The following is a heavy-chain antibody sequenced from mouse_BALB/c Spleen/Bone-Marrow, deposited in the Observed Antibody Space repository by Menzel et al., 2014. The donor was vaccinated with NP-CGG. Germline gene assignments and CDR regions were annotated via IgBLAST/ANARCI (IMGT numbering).Heavy chain of an antibody. D-gene: IGHD1-2*01. CDR3: ARSHYPYYFDY. CDR1: GFSLTSYG. J-gene: IGHJ2*01. CDR2: IWADGST. Sequence: VMLVESGPGLVAPSQSLSITCTVSGFSLTSYGVHWVRQPPGKGLEWPGVIWADGSTNYNSALMSRLSISKDNSKSQVFLKMNSLQTDDTAMYYCARSHYPYYFDYWGQGTTLTVSS. V-gene: IGHV2-9*02.